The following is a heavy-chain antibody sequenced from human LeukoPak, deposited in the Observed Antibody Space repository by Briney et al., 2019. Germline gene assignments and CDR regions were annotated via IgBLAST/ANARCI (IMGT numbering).Heavy chain of an antibody. D-gene: IGHD3-16*01. CDR1: GFTFSNYW. J-gene: IGHJ4*02. Sequence: PGGSLGLTCAASGFTFSNYWMTWVRQAPGKGLEWVANIKQDGREKYYVDSVKGRFTISRDNAKNSLYLQMNSLRADDTAVYYCATWGGLGDYWGQGTLVTVSS. CDR3: ATWGGLGDY. V-gene: IGHV3-7*01. CDR2: IKQDGREK.